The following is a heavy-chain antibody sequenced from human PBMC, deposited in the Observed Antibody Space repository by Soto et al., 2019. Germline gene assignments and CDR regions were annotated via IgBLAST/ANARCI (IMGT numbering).Heavy chain of an antibody. J-gene: IGHJ4*02. V-gene: IGHV4-39*01. CDR3: ARRPLVRGIIPYYFDS. D-gene: IGHD3-10*01. CDR1: GGSINNSSFY. CDR2: IYYSGSA. Sequence: QLQLQESGPGLVKPSETLSLTCTVSGGSINNSSFYWGWVRQPPGKRLEWIGSIYYSGSAYYNPSLTSRRTISVDTSKNQFSLNLSSVTAADTAVYFCARRPLVRGIIPYYFDSWGQGTRVTVSS.